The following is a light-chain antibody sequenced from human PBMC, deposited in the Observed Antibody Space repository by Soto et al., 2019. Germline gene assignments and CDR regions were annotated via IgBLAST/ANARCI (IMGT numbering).Light chain of an antibody. CDR3: ASYTPRSTYA. V-gene: IGLV2-14*01. Sequence: QSELTQAASVSGAPGQWIGISCTGTSSDVGGYSYVSWYQQQPGKAPKLVISDVSNRPSGVSDRFSGSKSGNTASLTISGLQTEDEADYYCASYTPRSTYAFVTGTQLTVL. CDR1: SSDVGGYSY. J-gene: IGLJ1*01. CDR2: DVS.